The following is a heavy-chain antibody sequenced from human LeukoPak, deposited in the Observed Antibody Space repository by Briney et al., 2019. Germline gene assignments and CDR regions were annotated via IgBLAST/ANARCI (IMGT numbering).Heavy chain of an antibody. CDR1: GGTFSSYA. J-gene: IGHJ3*02. CDR3: AREFPELEHWAFDI. D-gene: IGHD1/OR15-1a*01. CDR2: IIPIFGTA. Sequence: ASVKVSCKASGGTFSSYAISWVRQAPGQGLEWMGGIIPIFGTANYAQKFQGRVTITADESTSTAYMELSSLRSEDTAVYYCAREFPELEHWAFDIWGQGTMVTVSS. V-gene: IGHV1-69*13.